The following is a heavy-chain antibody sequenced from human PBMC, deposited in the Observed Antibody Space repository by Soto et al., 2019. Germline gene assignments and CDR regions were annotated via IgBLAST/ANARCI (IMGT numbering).Heavy chain of an antibody. D-gene: IGHD3-10*01. CDR2: INPNSGGT. CDR3: ARVAMVRGVTGYYYGMDV. CDR1: GYTFTGYY. Sequence: ASVKVSCKASGYTFTGYYMHWVRQAPGQGLEWMGRINPNSGGTNYAQKFQGRVTMTRDTSISTAYMELSRLRSDDTAVYYCARVAMVRGVTGYYYGMDVWGQGTTVTVSS. V-gene: IGHV1-2*06. J-gene: IGHJ6*02.